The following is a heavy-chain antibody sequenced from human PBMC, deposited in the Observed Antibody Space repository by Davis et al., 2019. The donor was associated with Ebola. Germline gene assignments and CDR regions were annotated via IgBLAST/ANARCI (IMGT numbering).Heavy chain of an antibody. D-gene: IGHD6-13*01. V-gene: IGHV4-39*02. J-gene: IGHJ4*02. CDR3: ARGRVAAAGSNEIDY. CDR1: GGSIGSSSYN. Sequence: PSETLSLTCTVSGGSIGSSSYNWGWIRQPPGKGLEWIGNIYYSGSTYYNPSLKSRVTISVDTSENQLFLKLSSVTAADTGVYYCARGRVAAAGSNEIDYWGQGTLVSVSS. CDR2: IYYSGST.